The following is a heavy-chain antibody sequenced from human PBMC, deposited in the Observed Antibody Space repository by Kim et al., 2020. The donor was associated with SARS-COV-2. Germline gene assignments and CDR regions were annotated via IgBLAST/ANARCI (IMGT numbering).Heavy chain of an antibody. CDR2: IKQDGSEK. Sequence: GGSLRLSCAASGFTFSTYWMTWVRQAPGKGLEWVANIKQDGSEKYYVGSVKGRFTISRDNARNSLYLQMNSLRAEDTAVYYCARWEYSSGWYWIDYWGQGTLDTVSS. CDR3: ARWEYSSGWYWIDY. J-gene: IGHJ4*02. D-gene: IGHD6-19*01. CDR1: GFTFSTYW. V-gene: IGHV3-7*03.